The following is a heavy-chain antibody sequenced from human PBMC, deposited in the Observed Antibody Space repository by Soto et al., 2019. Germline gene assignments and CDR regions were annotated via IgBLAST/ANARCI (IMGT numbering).Heavy chain of an antibody. CDR2: IWYDGSNK. CDR1: GFTFSSYG. CDR3: ARAACGTMVPIDY. D-gene: IGHD3-10*01. J-gene: IGHJ4*02. V-gene: IGHV3-33*01. Sequence: GGSLRLSCAASGFTFSSYGMHWVRQAPGKGLEWVAVIWYDGSNKYYADSVKGRFTISRDNSKNTLYLQMNSLRAEDTAVYYRARAACGTMVPIDYWGQGTLVSVSS.